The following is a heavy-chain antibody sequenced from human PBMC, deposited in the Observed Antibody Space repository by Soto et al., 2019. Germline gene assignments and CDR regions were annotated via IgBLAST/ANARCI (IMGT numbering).Heavy chain of an antibody. CDR3: ARDAITMVRGVITYYFDY. Sequence: QVQLQESGPGLVKPSQTLSLTCTVSGGSISSGGYYWSWIRQHPEKGLEWIGYIYYSGSTYYNPSLKSRVTISVDTSKNQFSLKLSSVTAADTAVYYCARDAITMVRGVITYYFDYWGQGTLVTVSS. V-gene: IGHV4-31*03. CDR1: GGSISSGGYY. CDR2: IYYSGST. D-gene: IGHD3-10*01. J-gene: IGHJ4*02.